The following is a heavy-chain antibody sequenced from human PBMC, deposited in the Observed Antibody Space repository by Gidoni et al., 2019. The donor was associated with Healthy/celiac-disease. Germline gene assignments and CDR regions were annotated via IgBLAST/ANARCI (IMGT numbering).Heavy chain of an antibody. J-gene: IGHJ4*02. D-gene: IGHD2-2*01. Sequence: QLQLVQPGAVVKKPGASVKASCKASVHPFTSYGISWVRQAPGQGLEWMGWISAYNGNTNYAQKLQGRVTMTTDTSTSTAYMELRSLRSDDTAVYYCARGAAPTPALFDYWGQGTLVTVSS. CDR2: ISAYNGNT. CDR1: VHPFTSYG. V-gene: IGHV1-18*04. CDR3: ARGAAPTPALFDY.